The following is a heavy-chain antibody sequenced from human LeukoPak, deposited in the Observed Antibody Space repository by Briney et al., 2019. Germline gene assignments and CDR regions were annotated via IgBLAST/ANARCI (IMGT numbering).Heavy chain of an antibody. V-gene: IGHV4-38-2*02. CDR3: ARDRGSRSSGWYVD. CDR2: IYHSGST. D-gene: IGHD6-19*01. CDR1: GYSISRGYY. Sequence: SETLSLTCAVSGYSISRGYYWGWIRQPPGKGLEWIGSIYHSGSTYYNPSLKSRVTISVDTSKNQFSLKLSSVTAADTAVYYCARDRGSRSSGWYVDWGQGTLVTVSS. J-gene: IGHJ4*02.